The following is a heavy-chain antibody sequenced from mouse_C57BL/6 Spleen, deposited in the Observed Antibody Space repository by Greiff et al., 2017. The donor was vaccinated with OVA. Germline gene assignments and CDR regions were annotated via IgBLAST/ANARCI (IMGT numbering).Heavy chain of an antibody. D-gene: IGHD4-1*01. V-gene: IGHV1-4*01. CDR1: GYTFTSYT. Sequence: QVQLQQSGAELARPGASVKMSCKASGYTFTSYTMHWVKQRPGQGLEWIGYINPSSGYTKYNQKFQDKATLTADKSSSTAYMQLSSLTSEDSAVYYGARETGTFDYWGQGTTLTVSS. CDR3: ARETGTFDY. J-gene: IGHJ2*01. CDR2: INPSSGYT.